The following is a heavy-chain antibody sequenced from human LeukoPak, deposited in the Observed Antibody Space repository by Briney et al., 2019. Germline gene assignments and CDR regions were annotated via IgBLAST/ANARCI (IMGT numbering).Heavy chain of an antibody. J-gene: IGHJ4*02. Sequence: SETLSLTCAVYGGSFSGYYWSWIRQPPGKGLEWIGEINHSGNTNYNSSLKSRVTISVDTSKNQFSLKLSSVTAADTAVYYCASLTPTINYGSGTTIDYWGQGTLVTVSS. CDR2: INHSGNT. CDR3: ASLTPTINYGSGTTIDY. CDR1: GGSFSGYY. V-gene: IGHV4-34*01. D-gene: IGHD3-10*01.